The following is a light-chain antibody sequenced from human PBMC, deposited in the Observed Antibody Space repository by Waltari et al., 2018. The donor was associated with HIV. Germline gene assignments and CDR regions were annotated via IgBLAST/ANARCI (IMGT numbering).Light chain of an antibody. CDR2: GAS. Sequence: AIQLSQSPSSLSASVGDRVTITCRASQEIGNDLAWYQQKLGEAPKLLIYGASMLHSGVSSRFSGSGSGRDFTLTSSGLQPEDFAIYYCLQDYTYPRTFGQGTNL. V-gene: IGKV1-6*01. CDR1: QEIGND. J-gene: IGKJ2*01. CDR3: LQDYTYPRT.